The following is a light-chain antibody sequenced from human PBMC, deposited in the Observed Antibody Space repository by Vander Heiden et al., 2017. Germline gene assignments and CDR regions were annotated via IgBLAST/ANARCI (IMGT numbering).Light chain of an antibody. CDR2: AAS. Sequence: DIQMTQFPSSLSASVGDRVTITCRASQTISNYLNWYQLKPGNAPTLLIDAASSLQSEVPSRFSSSGSGTDFSLTISSLQREAFATYYCQQSYSMPYTFGQGTKLEIK. V-gene: IGKV1-39*01. CDR1: QTISNY. CDR3: QQSYSMPYT. J-gene: IGKJ2*01.